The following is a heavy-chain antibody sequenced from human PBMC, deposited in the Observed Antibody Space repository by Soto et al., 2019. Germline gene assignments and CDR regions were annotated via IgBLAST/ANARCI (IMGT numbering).Heavy chain of an antibody. CDR1: GFTFSDYY. CDR2: ISSSGRTI. Sequence: QVQLVESGGGLVKPGGSLRLSCAASGFTFSDYYMSWIRQAPGKGLEWVSYISSSGRTIYYADSVKGRFTISRDNARNPLYLQMNSLRGEDTGVYYCARSYPAAGTFDYWGQGTLVTVSS. V-gene: IGHV3-11*01. J-gene: IGHJ4*02. D-gene: IGHD6-13*01. CDR3: ARSYPAAGTFDY.